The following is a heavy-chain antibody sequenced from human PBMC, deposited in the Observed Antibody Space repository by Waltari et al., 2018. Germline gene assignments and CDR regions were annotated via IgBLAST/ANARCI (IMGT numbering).Heavy chain of an antibody. J-gene: IGHJ4*02. V-gene: IGHV3-30-3*01. CDR1: GFPFIRYA. CDR2: ISYDGSNK. Sequence: QVQLVVSGGGVVQPGRSLRPSRAASGFPFIRYALHWVRQAPGKGLEWGAFISYDGSNKYYADSVKGRFTISRDNSKNTLYLQMNSLRAEDTAVYYCARDAIHDYWGQGTLVTVSS. D-gene: IGHD2-21*01. CDR3: ARDAIHDY.